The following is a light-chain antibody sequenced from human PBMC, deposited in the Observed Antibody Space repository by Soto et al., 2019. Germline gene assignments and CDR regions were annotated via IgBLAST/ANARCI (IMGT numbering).Light chain of an antibody. Sequence: DIVMTQSPDSLAVSLGERATINCKSSQSVISPSNSQNYLSWYQQTPGQPPKLLIYWASTRESGVPDRFSGSGSGTDFTLTISSLQAEDVGIYFCQQYFSTPITFGQGTRLEIK. V-gene: IGKV4-1*01. J-gene: IGKJ5*01. CDR2: WAS. CDR1: QSVISPSNSQNY. CDR3: QQYFSTPIT.